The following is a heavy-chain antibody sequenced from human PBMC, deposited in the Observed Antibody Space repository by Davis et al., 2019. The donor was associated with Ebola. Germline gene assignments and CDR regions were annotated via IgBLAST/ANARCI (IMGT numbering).Heavy chain of an antibody. CDR1: GGSVSTYY. V-gene: IGHV4-4*07. CDR3: ALVRITMVRGVIITSDAFDI. Sequence: SETLSLTCTVSGGSVSTYYWSWIRQPAGKGLEWIGRIYTSGSTNYNPSLKSRVTMSVDTSKNQFSLKLSSVTAADTAVYYCALVRITMVRGVIITSDAFDIWGQGTMVTVSS. J-gene: IGHJ3*02. CDR2: IYTSGST. D-gene: IGHD3-10*01.